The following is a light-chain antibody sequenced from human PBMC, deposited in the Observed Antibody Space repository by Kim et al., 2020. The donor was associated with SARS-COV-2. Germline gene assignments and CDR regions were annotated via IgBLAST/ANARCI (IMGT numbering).Light chain of an antibody. CDR1: QDINNF. CDR3: QQLDSYPRT. Sequence: ASVGDRVTINYRASQDINNFLAWSQQKPGNAPNLLIYSASTLQSGVPSRFIGSGSGTEFTLTITSLQPDDFATYYCQQLDSYPRTFGQGTKVDIK. V-gene: IGKV1-9*01. J-gene: IGKJ1*01. CDR2: SAS.